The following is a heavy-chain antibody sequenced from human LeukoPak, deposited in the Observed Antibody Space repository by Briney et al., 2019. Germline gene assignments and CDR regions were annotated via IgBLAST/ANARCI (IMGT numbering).Heavy chain of an antibody. Sequence: ASVKVSCEASGYTFTGYYMHWVRQAPGQGLEWMGWINPNSGGTNYAQKFQGRVTMTRDTSISTAYMELSRLRSDDTAVYYCARDTEVVGAIPESYFDYWGQGTLVTVSS. V-gene: IGHV1-2*02. CDR2: INPNSGGT. CDR1: GYTFTGYY. CDR3: ARDTEVVGAIPESYFDY. D-gene: IGHD1-26*01. J-gene: IGHJ4*02.